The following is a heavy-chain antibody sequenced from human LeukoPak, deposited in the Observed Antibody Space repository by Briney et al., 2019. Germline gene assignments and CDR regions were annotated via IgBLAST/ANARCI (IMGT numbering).Heavy chain of an antibody. CDR3: ARVDCRSTSCSPFDY. D-gene: IGHD2-2*01. CDR2: ILYDGSTQ. Sequence: PGRSLRLSCAASGVTFSTFSMPWVRQAPGKGLEWVAVILYDGSTQYYADSVRGRFTASRDNSKDTLYLQMNSLRVEDTAVYYCARVDCRSTSCSPFDYWGQGTLVTVSS. CDR1: GVTFSTFS. J-gene: IGHJ4*02. V-gene: IGHV3-30*04.